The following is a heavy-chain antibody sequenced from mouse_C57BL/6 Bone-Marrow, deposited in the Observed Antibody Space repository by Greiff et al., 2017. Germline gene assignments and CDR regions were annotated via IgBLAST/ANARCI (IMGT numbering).Heavy chain of an antibody. J-gene: IGHJ3*01. D-gene: IGHD2-3*01. V-gene: IGHV3-6*01. CDR2: ISYDGSN. CDR1: GYSITSGYY. Sequence: EVKVEESGPGLVKPSQSLSLTCSVTGYSITSGYYWNWIRQFPGNKLEWMGYISYDGSNNYNPSLKNRISITRDPSKNQIFLKFNSVTTEDTTTYYCARDGYYVFAYWGQGTLVTVSA. CDR3: ARDGYYVFAY.